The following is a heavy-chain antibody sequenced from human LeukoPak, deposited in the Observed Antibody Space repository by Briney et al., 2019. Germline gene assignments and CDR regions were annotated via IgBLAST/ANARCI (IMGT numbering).Heavy chain of an antibody. Sequence: GGSLRLSCAASGFTFSSYWMSWVRQAPGKGLEWVANIKQDGSEKYYVDSVKGRFTISRDNAKNSLYLQMNSLRAEDTAVYYCARAYYDFWSGCDYWGQGTLVTVSS. J-gene: IGHJ4*02. D-gene: IGHD3-3*01. V-gene: IGHV3-7*04. CDR1: GFTFSSYW. CDR3: ARAYYDFWSGCDY. CDR2: IKQDGSEK.